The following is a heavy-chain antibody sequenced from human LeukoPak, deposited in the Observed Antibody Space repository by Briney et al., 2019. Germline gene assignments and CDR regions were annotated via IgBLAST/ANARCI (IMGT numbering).Heavy chain of an antibody. Sequence: SETLSLTCTASGGSISSSSYYWGWIRQPPGKGLEWIGSIYYSGSTYYNPSLKSRVTISVDTSKNQFSLKLSSVTAADTAVYYCARGKAYYYDSSGYYYLDYWGQGTLVTVSS. V-gene: IGHV4-39*07. CDR1: GGSISSSSYY. CDR3: ARGKAYYYDSSGYYYLDY. J-gene: IGHJ4*02. D-gene: IGHD3-22*01. CDR2: IYYSGST.